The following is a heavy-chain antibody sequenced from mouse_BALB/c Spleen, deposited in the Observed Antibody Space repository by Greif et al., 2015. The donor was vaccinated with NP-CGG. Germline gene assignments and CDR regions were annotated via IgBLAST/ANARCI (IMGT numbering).Heavy chain of an antibody. CDR3: ARRTGTEAVDY. CDR2: IYPGSGNT. J-gene: IGHJ4*01. V-gene: IGHV1-84*02. Sequence: QVQLQQSRPELVKPGASVKISCKASGYTFTDYYINWVKQKSGQGLEWIGWIYPGSGNTKYNEKSKGKATLAVDTSSSTAYMQLSSLTSEDTAVYFCARRTGTEAVDYWGQGTSVTVSS. D-gene: IGHD4-1*01. CDR1: GYTFTDYY.